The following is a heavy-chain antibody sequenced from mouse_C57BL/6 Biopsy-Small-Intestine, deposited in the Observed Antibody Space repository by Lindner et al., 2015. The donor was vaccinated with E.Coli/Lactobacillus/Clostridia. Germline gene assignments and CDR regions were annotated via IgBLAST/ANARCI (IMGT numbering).Heavy chain of an antibody. V-gene: IGHV1-53*01. CDR3: ARVKIVAAGRALDI. J-gene: IGHJ3*01. CDR2: ISPTYGDA. CDR1: GYTFTANY. Sequence: SVKVSCKASGYTFTANYIHWVRQAPGQGLEWMGHISPTYGDADYAPKFKGRLTLTRDTSVNTAFMELSNLRSDDTAIYFCARVKIVAAGRALDIWGQGTVVTVSP. D-gene: IGHD1-3*01.